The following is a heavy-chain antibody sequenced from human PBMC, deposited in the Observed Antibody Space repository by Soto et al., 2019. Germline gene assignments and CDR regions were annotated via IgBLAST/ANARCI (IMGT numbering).Heavy chain of an antibody. Sequence: GGSLRLSCAASGFTFDDYAMHWVRQAPGKGLEWVSGISWNSGSIGYAESVKGRFTISRDNAKNSLYLQMNSLRAEDTALYYWANVGNSSGYYHFDYRGQRTLGTVAS. CDR3: ANVGNSSGYYHFDY. D-gene: IGHD3-22*01. CDR1: GFTFDDYA. J-gene: IGHJ4*02. CDR2: ISWNSGSI. V-gene: IGHV3-9*01.